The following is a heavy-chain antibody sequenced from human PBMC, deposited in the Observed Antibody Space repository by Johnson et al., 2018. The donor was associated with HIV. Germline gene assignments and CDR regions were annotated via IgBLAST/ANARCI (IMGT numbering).Heavy chain of an antibody. CDR3: AKPAHYGEFGSDDAFHF. D-gene: IGHD4-17*01. Sequence: VQLVESGGGVVQPGRSLRLSCAASGFTFSSYGMHWVRQAPGKGLEWVAVISYDGSNKYYADSVKGRFTISRDNSKNTLYLQLNSLRVDDTSLYYGAKPAHYGEFGSDDAFHFWGQGTMVTVSS. V-gene: IGHV3-30*18. J-gene: IGHJ3*01. CDR1: GFTFSSYG. CDR2: ISYDGSNK.